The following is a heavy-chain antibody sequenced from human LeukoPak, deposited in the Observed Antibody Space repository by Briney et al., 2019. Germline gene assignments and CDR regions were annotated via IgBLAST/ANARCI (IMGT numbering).Heavy chain of an antibody. D-gene: IGHD6-13*01. CDR1: GDSVSSNSVA. V-gene: IGHV6-1*01. Sequence: TLSLTCAISGDSVSSNSVAWSWVRHSPSRGLEGLGRTYYRSRWNNEYAESVKSRITINPDTSNNQFSLQLNSVTPEDTAVYYCVRWSHSSHYFDYWGQGTLVTVSS. CDR3: VRWSHSSHYFDY. CDR2: TYYRSRWNN. J-gene: IGHJ4*02.